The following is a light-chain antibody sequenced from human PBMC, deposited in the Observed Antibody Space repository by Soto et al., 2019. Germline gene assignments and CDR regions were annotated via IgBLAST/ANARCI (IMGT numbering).Light chain of an antibody. V-gene: IGLV2-14*01. J-gene: IGLJ1*01. CDR2: DVS. CDR1: SSDVGGYNY. Sequence: QSALTQPASVSGSPGQSITISCTGTSSDVGGYNYVSWYQQHPGKAPKLMIYDVSNRPSGVSNRFSGSKPVNTASLTISGLQAEDEADYYCSSYTSSSTLSVFGTGTKVTVL. CDR3: SSYTSSSTLSV.